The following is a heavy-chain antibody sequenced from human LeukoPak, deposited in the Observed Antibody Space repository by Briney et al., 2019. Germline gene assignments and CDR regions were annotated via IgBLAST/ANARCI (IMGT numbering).Heavy chain of an antibody. Sequence: ASVKVSCKASGYTFTGYYMHWVRQAPGQGLEWMGWINPNSGGTNYAQKFQGRVTMTRDTSISTAYMELSRLRSDDTAVYYCAREGVVPAAIDHDAFDIWGQGTMVTVSS. J-gene: IGHJ3*02. D-gene: IGHD2-2*01. CDR3: AREGVVPAAIDHDAFDI. CDR2: INPNSGGT. CDR1: GYTFTGYY. V-gene: IGHV1-2*02.